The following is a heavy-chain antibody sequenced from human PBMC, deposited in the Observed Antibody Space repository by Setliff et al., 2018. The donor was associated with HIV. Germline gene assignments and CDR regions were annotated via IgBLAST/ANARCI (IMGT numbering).Heavy chain of an antibody. CDR1: RFTFSSYA. CDR2: ISGSDGST. CDR3: ARDLTLEWLPYRPHAFDI. J-gene: IGHJ3*02. Sequence: PGGSLRLSCAASRFTFSSYAMSWVRQAPGKGLEWVSGISGSDGSTSYADSVKGRFTISRDNAKNSLYLQMNSLRAEDTAVYYCARDLTLEWLPYRPHAFDIWGQGTMVTVSS. V-gene: IGHV3-23*01. D-gene: IGHD3-3*01.